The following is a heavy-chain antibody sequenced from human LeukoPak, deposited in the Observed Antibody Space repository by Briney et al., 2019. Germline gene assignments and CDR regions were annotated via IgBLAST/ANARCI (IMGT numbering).Heavy chain of an antibody. CDR2: MSYSGST. V-gene: IGHV4-59*12. J-gene: IGHJ6*03. CDR3: ARDYSTPSYYYYYMDV. CDR1: GGSITTYD. Sequence: PSETLSLTCTVSGGSITTYDWSWSWVRQPPGKGLEWIGYMSYSGSTSYNPSLESRVTITVDTSENQFSLGLTSVTAADTAVYFCARDYSTPSYYYYYMDVWGKGTTVTVSS. D-gene: IGHD6-6*01.